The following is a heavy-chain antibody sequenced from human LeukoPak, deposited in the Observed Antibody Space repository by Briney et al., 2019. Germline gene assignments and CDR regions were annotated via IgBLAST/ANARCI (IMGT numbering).Heavy chain of an antibody. J-gene: IGHJ3*02. CDR2: INHSGST. D-gene: IGHD2-2*03. V-gene: IGHV4-34*01. Sequence: SETLSLTCAVYGGSFSGYYWSWIRQPPGKGLEWIGEINHSGSTNYNPSLKSRVTISVDTSKNQFSLKLSSVTAADTAVYYCASGWMTPDALDIWGQGTMVTVSS. CDR3: ASGWMTPDALDI. CDR1: GGSFSGYY.